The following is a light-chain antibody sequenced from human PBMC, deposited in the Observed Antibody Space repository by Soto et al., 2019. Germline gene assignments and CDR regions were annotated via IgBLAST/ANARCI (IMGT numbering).Light chain of an antibody. CDR3: QHLGGTTFT. V-gene: IGKV3-20*01. Sequence: EFVLAQSPGTMSLSPGERATLSCRASQTVRNNYLAWYQQKPGQAPRLLIYDASSRATGIPDRFSGSGSGTHFTLTISRLETGDFAVYDCQHLGGTTFTFGQGTRLEIK. J-gene: IGKJ5*01. CDR1: QTVRNNY. CDR2: DAS.